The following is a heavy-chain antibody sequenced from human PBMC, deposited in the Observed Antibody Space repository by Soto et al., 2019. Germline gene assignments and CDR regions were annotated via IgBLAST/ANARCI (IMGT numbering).Heavy chain of an antibody. D-gene: IGHD3-16*02. V-gene: IGHV3-23*01. Sequence: EVQLLESGGGLVQPGGSLRLSCAASGFTFSSYAMSWVRQAPGKGLEWVSAISGSGGSTYYADSVKGRFTISRDNSKNTLYLQMNSLRAEDTAVYYCGKPRRLDYIGGSYRLNAFDSWGQGTMVTVSS. CDR1: GFTFSSYA. CDR2: ISGSGGST. J-gene: IGHJ3*02. CDR3: GKPRRLDYIGGSYRLNAFDS.